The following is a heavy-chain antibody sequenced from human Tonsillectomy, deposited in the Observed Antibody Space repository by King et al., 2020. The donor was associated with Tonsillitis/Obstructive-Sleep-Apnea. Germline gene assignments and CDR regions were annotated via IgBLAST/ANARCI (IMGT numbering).Heavy chain of an antibody. Sequence: VQLVESGAEVKTPGASVKVSCKASGYTFTRWYIHWVRQARVQGLEWMGIINPSDGITTYAQKFQGRVTMTTDTSASTVSLQLSSLRSEDTAVYYCARDDVVGRYIDSWGQGTLVTVSS. CDR2: INPSDGIT. CDR1: GYTFTRWY. D-gene: IGHD1-14*01. V-gene: IGHV1-46*01. J-gene: IGHJ4*02. CDR3: ARDDVVGRYIDS.